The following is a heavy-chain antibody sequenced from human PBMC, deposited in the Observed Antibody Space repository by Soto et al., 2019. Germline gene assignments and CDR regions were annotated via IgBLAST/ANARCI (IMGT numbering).Heavy chain of an antibody. V-gene: IGHV2-5*02. Sequence: QITLKESGPTLVKPTQTLTLTCTFSGFSLSTSGVGVGWIRQPPGKALECLALIYWDDDKRYSPSLNSRLTITKDTSKNQVVLTTTNMDPVDTATYHCAYRLPYYNNWQPGWFDPWGQGTLVIVSS. CDR2: IYWDDDK. J-gene: IGHJ5*02. D-gene: IGHD3-9*01. CDR1: GFSLSTSGVG. CDR3: AYRLPYYNNWQPGWFDP.